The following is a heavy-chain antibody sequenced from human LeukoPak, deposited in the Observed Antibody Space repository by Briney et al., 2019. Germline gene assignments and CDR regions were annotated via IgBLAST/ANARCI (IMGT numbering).Heavy chain of an antibody. J-gene: IGHJ4*02. Sequence: GGSLRLSCVASGFTFSDYYMNWVRPTPEKGLEWIAHISGDSDTIYYTDSVKGRFTISRDNARNSLFLQMDSLRAEDTAVYYCARDSNTAMIILDHWGQGTPVTVSS. V-gene: IGHV3-11*01. D-gene: IGHD5-18*01. CDR2: ISGDSDTI. CDR3: ARDSNTAMIILDH. CDR1: GFTFSDYY.